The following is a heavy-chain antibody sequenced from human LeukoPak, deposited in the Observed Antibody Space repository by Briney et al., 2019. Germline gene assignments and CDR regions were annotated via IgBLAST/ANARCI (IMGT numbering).Heavy chain of an antibody. CDR1: GFTFSTFA. J-gene: IGHJ4*02. D-gene: IGHD2-8*02. CDR3: ATYRQVLLPFES. V-gene: IGHV3-23*01. CDR2: IFPSGGEI. Sequence: GGSLRLSCAASGFTFSTFAMIWVRQPPGKGLEWVSSIFPSGGEIHFADSVRGRFTISRDNSKSTLSLQMNSLRAEDTAIYYCATYRQVLLPFESWGQGTLVTVSS.